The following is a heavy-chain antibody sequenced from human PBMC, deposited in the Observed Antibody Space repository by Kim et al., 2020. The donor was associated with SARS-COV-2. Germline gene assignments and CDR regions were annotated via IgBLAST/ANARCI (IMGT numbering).Heavy chain of an antibody. CDR1: GGSISSYY. CDR3: ASLGLGYCSSTRGYGAFD. D-gene: IGHD2-2*01. V-gene: IGHV4-59*08. Sequence: SETLSLTCTFSGGSISSYYWSWIRQPPGKGLEWIGYIYYSGSTNYNPSLKSRVTISVDTSKNQFSLKLSSVTAADTAVYYCASLGLGYCSSTRGYGAFD. J-gene: IGHJ3*02. CDR2: IYYSGST.